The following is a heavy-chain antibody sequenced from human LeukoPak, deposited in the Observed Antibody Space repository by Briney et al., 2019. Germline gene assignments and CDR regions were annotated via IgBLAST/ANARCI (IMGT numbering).Heavy chain of an antibody. D-gene: IGHD1-26*01. J-gene: IGHJ3*02. Sequence: GGSLRLSCAASGFTFSSYGMHWVRQAPGKGLEWVAFIRYDGSNKYYADSVKGRFTISRDNSKNTLYLQMNSLRAEDTAVYYCAKDGEWELRDAFDIWGQGTMVPVSS. CDR2: IRYDGSNK. CDR3: AKDGEWELRDAFDI. V-gene: IGHV3-30*02. CDR1: GFTFSSYG.